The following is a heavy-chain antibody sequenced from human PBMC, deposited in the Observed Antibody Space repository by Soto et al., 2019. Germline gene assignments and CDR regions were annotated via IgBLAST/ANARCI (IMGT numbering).Heavy chain of an antibody. CDR1: GGSISNYY. Sequence: LSLTCTVSGGSISNYYWSWIRQPPGKGLEWIGYIYYSGSTNYNPSLKSRVTISLDTSKNQFFLKLSSVTAADTAIYYCGRGRSGQIVVFYWGQGTPVTVSS. V-gene: IGHV4-59*01. CDR2: IYYSGST. J-gene: IGHJ4*02. CDR3: GRGRSGQIVVFY. D-gene: IGHD1-26*01.